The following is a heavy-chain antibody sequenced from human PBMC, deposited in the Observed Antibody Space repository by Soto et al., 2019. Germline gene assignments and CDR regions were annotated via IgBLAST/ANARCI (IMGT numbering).Heavy chain of an antibody. CDR3: ARLMFRGGDFDY. CDR1: GGSISGSTYY. J-gene: IGHJ4*02. CDR2: IYYTETT. D-gene: IGHD2-15*01. V-gene: IGHV4-39*01. Sequence: SETLSLTCSGSGGSISGSTYYWGWIRQTPGKGLEWLASIYYTETTAYNPSLKSRLTISVDTSKNQFSLKLKSVIAADTAIYYCARLMFRGGDFDYWAQGTLVTVSS.